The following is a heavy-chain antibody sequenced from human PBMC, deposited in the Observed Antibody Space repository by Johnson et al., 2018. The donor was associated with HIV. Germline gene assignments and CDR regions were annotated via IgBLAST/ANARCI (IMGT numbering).Heavy chain of an antibody. Sequence: VQLVESGGGLVQPGGSLRVSCATSGFTFSNYMNWVRQAPGKGLEWVSIIYGGGTTNYAESVKGRFTISRDSSDNTLYLQMNSLRAGDTAVYYCARGGPYRNSKFVFDIWGQGTLVTVSS. CDR3: ARGGPYRNSKFVFDI. CDR2: IYGGGTT. V-gene: IGHV3-66*01. CDR1: GFTFSNY. D-gene: IGHD4-11*01. J-gene: IGHJ3*02.